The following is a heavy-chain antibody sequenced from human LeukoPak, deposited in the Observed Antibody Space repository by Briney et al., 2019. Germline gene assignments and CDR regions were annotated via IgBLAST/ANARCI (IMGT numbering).Heavy chain of an antibody. D-gene: IGHD4-11*01. CDR3: ARSTPDYSAFDI. J-gene: IGHJ3*02. CDR2: IIPIFGIA. V-gene: IGHV1-69*04. Sequence: SVKVSCKASGGTFSSYAISWVRQAPGQGLEWMGRIIPIFGIANYAQKFQGRVTITADKSTSTAYMELSSLRSEDTAVYYCARSTPDYSAFDIWGQGTMVTVSS. CDR1: GGTFSSYA.